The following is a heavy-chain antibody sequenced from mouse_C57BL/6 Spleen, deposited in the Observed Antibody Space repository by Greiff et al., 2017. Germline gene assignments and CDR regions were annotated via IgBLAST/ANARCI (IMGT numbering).Heavy chain of an antibody. V-gene: IGHV5-17*01. Sequence: EVKLMESGGGLVKPGGSLKLSCAASGFTFSDYGMHWVRQAPEKGLEWVAYISSGSSTIYYADTVKGRFTLSRDNAKTTLFLQMTSLRSEDTAMYYCARNSFNDYDEGDWYFDVWGTGTTVTVAS. CDR1: GFTFSDYG. J-gene: IGHJ1*03. CDR2: ISSGSSTI. D-gene: IGHD2-4*01. CDR3: ARNSFNDYDEGDWYFDV.